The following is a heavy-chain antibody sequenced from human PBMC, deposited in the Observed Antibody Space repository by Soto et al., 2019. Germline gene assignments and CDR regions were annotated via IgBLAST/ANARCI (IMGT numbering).Heavy chain of an antibody. Sequence: GGSLRLSCAASGFTFRKYAMNWVRQAPGKGLEWVSTISGSDDSAYYADSVKGPFTISRDDSKNTAYLQMNHLRVADTAVYYCAKGLVITSPDAFDVWGQGTVVTVSS. V-gene: IGHV3-23*01. CDR1: GFTFRKYA. CDR3: AKGLVITSPDAFDV. J-gene: IGHJ3*01. CDR2: ISGSDDSA.